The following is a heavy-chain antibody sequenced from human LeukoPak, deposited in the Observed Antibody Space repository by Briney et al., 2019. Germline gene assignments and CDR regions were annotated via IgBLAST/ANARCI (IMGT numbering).Heavy chain of an antibody. J-gene: IGHJ6*02. CDR2: ISSDGTKI. CDR3: ARGGGLDV. Sequence: GGPLTLSCAASDFPFSNYWMHWVRQVPGERLTWVSRISSDGTKIGYAASVKGRFTISRDNAKNSLYLQMSNLRAEDTAVYFCARGGGLDVWGQGATVTVSS. D-gene: IGHD3-16*01. CDR1: DFPFSNYW. V-gene: IGHV3-74*01.